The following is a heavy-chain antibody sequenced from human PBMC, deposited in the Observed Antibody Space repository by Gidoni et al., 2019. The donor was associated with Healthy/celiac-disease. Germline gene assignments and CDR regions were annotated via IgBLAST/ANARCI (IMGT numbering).Heavy chain of an antibody. Sequence: QVQLVQSGAEVKQPGASVKVSCKASGYTFTSYYMPWVRQAPGQGLEWMGRINPSGGSTSYAQKFQGRVTMTRDTSTSTVYMELSSLRSEDTAVYYCARDGGVGASDYWGQGTLVTVSS. CDR1: GYTFTSYY. CDR3: ARDGGVGASDY. V-gene: IGHV1-46*01. D-gene: IGHD1-26*01. J-gene: IGHJ4*02. CDR2: INPSGGST.